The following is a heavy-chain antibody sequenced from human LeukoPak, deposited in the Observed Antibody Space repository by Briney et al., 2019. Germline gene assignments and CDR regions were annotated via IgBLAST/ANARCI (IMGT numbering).Heavy chain of an antibody. V-gene: IGHV4-59*01. D-gene: IGHD6-13*01. J-gene: IGHJ6*02. Sequence: SETLSLTCTVSGGSISSYYWSWIRRPPGKGLEWIGYIYYSGSTNYNPSLKSRVTISVDTSKNQFSLKLSSVTAADTAVYYCARDGLGFSGYSSSWYSPYYYYGMDVWGQGTTVTVSS. CDR2: IYYSGST. CDR3: ARDGLGFSGYSSSWYSPYYYYGMDV. CDR1: GGSISSYY.